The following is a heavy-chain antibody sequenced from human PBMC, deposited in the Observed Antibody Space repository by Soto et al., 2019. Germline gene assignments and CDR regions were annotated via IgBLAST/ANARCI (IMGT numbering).Heavy chain of an antibody. CDR2: ISYDGSNK. J-gene: IGHJ6*02. CDR3: ARDLYCSGGSCFSYGMDV. Sequence: QVQLVESGGGVVQPGRSLRLSCAASGFTFSSYAMHWVRQAPGKGLEWVAVISYDGSNKYYADSVKGRFTISRDNSKNTLYLQMNSLRDEDTAVYYCARDLYCSGGSCFSYGMDVWGQGTTVTVSS. V-gene: IGHV3-30-3*01. CDR1: GFTFSSYA. D-gene: IGHD2-15*01.